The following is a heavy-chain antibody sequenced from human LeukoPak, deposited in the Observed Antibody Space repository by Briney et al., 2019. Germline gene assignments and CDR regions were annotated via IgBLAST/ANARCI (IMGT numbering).Heavy chain of an antibody. CDR3: ARHLHGSGWYEGGGFDY. J-gene: IGHJ4*02. V-gene: IGHV1-69*04. CDR2: IIPILGIA. Sequence: SVEVSCKASGGTFSSYAISWVRQAPGQGLEWMGRIIPILGIANYAQKFQGRVTITADKSTSTAYMELSSLRSEDTAVYYCARHLHGSGWYEGGGFDYWGQGTLVTVSS. D-gene: IGHD6-19*01. CDR1: GGTFSSYA.